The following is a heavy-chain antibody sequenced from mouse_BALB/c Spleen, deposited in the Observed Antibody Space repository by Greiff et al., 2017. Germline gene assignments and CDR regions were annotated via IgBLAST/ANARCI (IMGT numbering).Heavy chain of an antibody. D-gene: IGHD1-1*01. CDR1: GFTFSSYT. CDR3: TRGHYGSSYEGAMDY. CDR2: ISSGGSYT. J-gene: IGHJ4*01. V-gene: IGHV5-6-4*01. Sequence: EVKLVESGGGLVKPGGSLKLSCAASGFTFSSYTMSWVRQTPEKRLEWVATISSGGSYTYYPDSVKGRFTISRDNAKNTLYLQMSSLKSEDTAMYYCTRGHYGSSYEGAMDYWGQGTSVTVSS.